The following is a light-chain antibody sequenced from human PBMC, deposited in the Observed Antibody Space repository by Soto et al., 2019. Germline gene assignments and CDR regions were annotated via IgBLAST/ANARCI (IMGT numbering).Light chain of an antibody. CDR1: QSVSSSY. Sequence: EIVLTQSPGTLSLSPGERATLSCRASQSVSSSYLAWYQQKPGQAPRLLIYGASSRATGIPDRFSGSGSGTDFTLTISRLEPEEFAVYYCQQYRSAPAHTFGGGTKVEIK. CDR2: GAS. V-gene: IGKV3-20*01. J-gene: IGKJ4*01. CDR3: QQYRSAPAHT.